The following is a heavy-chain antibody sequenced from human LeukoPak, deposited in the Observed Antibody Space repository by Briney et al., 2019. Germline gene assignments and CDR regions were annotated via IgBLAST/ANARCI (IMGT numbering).Heavy chain of an antibody. D-gene: IGHD4-17*01. V-gene: IGHV4-59*01. CDR3: ARDTHGDDDAFDI. CDR1: GGSISSYY. J-gene: IGHJ3*02. CDR2: IYYSGST. Sequence: SETLSLTCTVSGGSISSYYWSWIRQPPGKGLEWIGYIYYSGSTNYNPSLKSRVTISVDTSKNQFSLKLSSVTAADTAVYYCARDTHGDDDAFDIWGQGTMVTVSS.